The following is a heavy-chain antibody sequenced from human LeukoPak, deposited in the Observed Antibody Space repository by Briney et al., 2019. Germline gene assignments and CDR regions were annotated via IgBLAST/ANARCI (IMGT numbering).Heavy chain of an antibody. CDR2: IYHSGST. D-gene: IGHD5-18*01. Sequence: SETLSLTCTVSGYSISSGYYWGWIRQPPGKGLEWIGSIYHSGSTYYNPSLKSRVTISVDTSKNQFSLKLSSVTAADTAVYYCARSSGYSYALGSFDYWGQGTLVTVSS. CDR3: ARSSGYSYALGSFDY. J-gene: IGHJ4*02. V-gene: IGHV4-38-2*02. CDR1: GYSISSGYY.